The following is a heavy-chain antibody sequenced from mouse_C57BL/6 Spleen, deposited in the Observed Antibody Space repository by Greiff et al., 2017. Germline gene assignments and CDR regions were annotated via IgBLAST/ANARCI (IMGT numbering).Heavy chain of an antibody. CDR2: IYPGSGNT. CDR3: ARGGRRGAWFAY. J-gene: IGHJ3*01. D-gene: IGHD2-12*01. V-gene: IGHV1-76*01. CDR1: GYPFTDYY. Sequence: QVQLQQSGAELVRPGASVKLSCKASGYPFTDYYITWVKQRPGQGLEWIARIYPGSGNTYYNEKFKGKATLTAEKSSSTAYMQLSSLTSEDSAVYFCARGGRRGAWFAYWGQGTLVTVSA.